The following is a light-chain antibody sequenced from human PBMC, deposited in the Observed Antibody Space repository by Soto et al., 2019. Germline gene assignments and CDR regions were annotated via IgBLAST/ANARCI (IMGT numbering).Light chain of an antibody. CDR1: QSLLQTNGYNY. CDR2: LGS. Sequence: DIVMTQSPLSLPVTPGEPASISCRSSQSLLQTNGYNYLDWYLQKPGQSPHLLIYLGSNRASGVPDRFSGSGSGTDFTLKISRVEAEDVGVYYCMQALQTPWAFGQGNKVAIK. J-gene: IGKJ1*01. V-gene: IGKV2-28*01. CDR3: MQALQTPWA.